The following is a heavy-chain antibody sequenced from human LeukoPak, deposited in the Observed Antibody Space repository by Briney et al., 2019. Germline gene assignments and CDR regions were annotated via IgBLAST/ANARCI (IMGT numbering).Heavy chain of an antibody. V-gene: IGHV3-21*01. J-gene: IGHJ6*03. D-gene: IGHD3-10*01. CDR1: GFIFTTYG. CDR3: ARDGSAGVSPYYYYMDV. CDR2: ISSSSSYI. Sequence: GGSLRLSCVASGFIFTTYGMHWVHQAPGKGLEWVSSISSSSSYIYYADSVKGRFTISRDNAKNSLYLQMNSLRAEDTAVYYCARDGSAGVSPYYYYMDVWGKGTTVTVSS.